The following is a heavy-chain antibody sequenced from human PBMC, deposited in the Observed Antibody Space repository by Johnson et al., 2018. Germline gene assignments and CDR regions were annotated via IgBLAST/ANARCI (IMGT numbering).Heavy chain of an antibody. J-gene: IGHJ6*03. CDR2: IYSGGTT. CDR1: GFTVSSNY. V-gene: IGHV3-53*01. Sequence: EVQLVESGGGVVQXGRSLRLACAASGFTVSSNYMSWVRQAPGKGLEWVSGIYSGGTTYYADSVKGRVTISRDNDKNSLSLQRNSLEAEDTATYYCTTLRKDIVLLPATGAWQKPSYSYYYYMDVWGKGTTVTVSS. CDR3: TTLRKDIVLLPATGAWQKPSYSYYYYMDV. D-gene: IGHD2-2*01.